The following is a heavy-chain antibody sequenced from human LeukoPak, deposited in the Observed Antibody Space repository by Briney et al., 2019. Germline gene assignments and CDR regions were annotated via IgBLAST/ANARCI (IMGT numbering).Heavy chain of an antibody. J-gene: IGHJ4*02. CDR1: GFTFSSYG. CDR2: IRFDGSHV. V-gene: IGHV3-33*01. D-gene: IGHD6-13*01. CDR3: ARWDISAADIDY. Sequence: PGGSLRLSCAASGFTFSSYGMRWVRQSPGKGLEWVAVIRFDGSHVYYGDSVKGRFTISRDNSKKTLFLQMDSLRAEDTAVYYCARWDISAADIDYWGQGTLVTVSA.